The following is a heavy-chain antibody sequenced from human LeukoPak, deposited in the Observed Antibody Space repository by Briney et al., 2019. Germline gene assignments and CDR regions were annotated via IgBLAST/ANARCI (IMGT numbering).Heavy chain of an antibody. D-gene: IGHD6-6*01. Sequence: GGSLRLSCAASGFTFSRYSMNWVRQAPGKGLEWVSSISSSGSSIYYADSVRGRFTISRDNAKNSLYLQMNSLRVEDTAVYYCARGVSSSSAFDIWGQGTMVTVSS. CDR1: GFTFSRYS. J-gene: IGHJ3*02. V-gene: IGHV3-21*01. CDR2: ISSSGSSI. CDR3: ARGVSSSSAFDI.